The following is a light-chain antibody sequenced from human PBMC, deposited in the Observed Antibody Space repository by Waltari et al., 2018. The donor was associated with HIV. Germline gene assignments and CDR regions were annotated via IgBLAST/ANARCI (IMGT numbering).Light chain of an antibody. CDR3: QQYGDTSVT. CDR2: GAW. CDR1: QTVTTDY. J-gene: IGKJ1*01. V-gene: IGKV3-20*01. Sequence: EVVLLQSRGTLSLSPGESATLSCRASQTVTTDYFAWYQHKSGQTPRLLIYGAWKRATDIPDRFIGSGSGTDFTLTITRLEPEDFATYYCQQYGDTSVTFGQGTKVEL.